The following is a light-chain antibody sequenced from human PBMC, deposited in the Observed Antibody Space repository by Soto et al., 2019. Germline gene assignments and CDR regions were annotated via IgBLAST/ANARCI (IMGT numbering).Light chain of an antibody. J-gene: IGLJ1*01. CDR1: SSDVGSYNL. CDR2: EVS. CDR3: CSYAGSFYV. V-gene: IGLV2-23*02. Sequence: QSVLNRVASGCGSRGQSITITSTGNSSDVGSYNLVSWYQQHPGKAPKLMIYEVSKRPSGVSNRFSGSKSGNTASLTISGLQAEDEADYYCCSYAGSFYVFGTGTKVTVL.